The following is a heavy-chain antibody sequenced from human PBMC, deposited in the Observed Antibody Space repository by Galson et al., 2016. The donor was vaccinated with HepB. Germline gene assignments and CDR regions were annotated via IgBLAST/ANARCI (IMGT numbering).Heavy chain of an antibody. Sequence: SVKVSCKASGYTSTNYGISWVRQAPGQGLEWMAWISIYNGNTNYAQKFQGRVTMTTDTFTSTVYVDLRSLRSDDTAVYYCASGGVGATYRRAFDIWGQGTMVTVSS. D-gene: IGHD1-26*01. CDR2: ISIYNGNT. CDR1: GYTSTNYG. V-gene: IGHV1-18*01. CDR3: ASGGVGATYRRAFDI. J-gene: IGHJ3*02.